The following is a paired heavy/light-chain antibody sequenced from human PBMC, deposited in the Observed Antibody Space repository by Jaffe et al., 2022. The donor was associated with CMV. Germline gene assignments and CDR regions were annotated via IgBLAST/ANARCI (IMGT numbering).Light chain of an antibody. CDR1: QTIRSNS. CDR3: QQYDNSPPYT. V-gene: IGKV3D-20*01. CDR2: DAS. J-gene: IGKJ2*01. Sequence: EIVLTQSPATLSLSPGERAALSCGASQTIRSNSLAWYQQKPGLAPRLIIYDASSRATGIPDRFSGSGSGTDFTLVISRLEPEDFAVYYCQQYDNSPPYTFGQGTKVEIK.
Heavy chain of an antibody. J-gene: IGHJ4*02. CDR2: ISGSGSGT. D-gene: IGHD6-13*01. V-gene: IGHV3-23*04. CDR3: AKDSLPAAGHFDY. Sequence: EVQVVESGGDLVQAGGSLRLSCTASGFTFNFYAMSWVRQAPGKGLEWVSTISGSGSGTYYADSVKGRFTISRDNAKKSVFLYMSSLRAEDAAVYYCAKDSLPAAGHFDYWGQGTRVTVSS. CDR1: GFTFNFYA.